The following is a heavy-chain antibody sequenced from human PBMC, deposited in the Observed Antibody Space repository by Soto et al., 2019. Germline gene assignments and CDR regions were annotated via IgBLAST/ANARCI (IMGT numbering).Heavy chain of an antibody. D-gene: IGHD2-21*02. CDR1: GFTFSSYS. Sequence: GGSLRLSCAASGFTFSSYSMNWVRQAPGKGLEWVSYISTSSNTKYYADSVKGRFTISRDSAKKTVYLQMNSLRAEDTAVYFCARELRDSHIHFDHWGQGTRVTVSS. CDR2: ISTSSNTK. J-gene: IGHJ5*02. V-gene: IGHV3-48*04. CDR3: ARELRDSHIHFDH.